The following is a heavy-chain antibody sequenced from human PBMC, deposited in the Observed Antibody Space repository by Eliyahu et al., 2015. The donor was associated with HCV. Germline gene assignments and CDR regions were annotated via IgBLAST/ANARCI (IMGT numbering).Heavy chain of an antibody. D-gene: IGHD6-13*01. Sequence: EVQLLESGGELVQPGGSLRLSCAAXGFTFSNYVISWVRQAPGKGLEWVSSISESGSPTYYAESVKGRFTISRDNSKDTLYLLMDSLRVEDTALYYCVKSERQQLGTCWGQGTLVTVSS. J-gene: IGHJ1*01. CDR2: ISESGSPT. V-gene: IGHV3-23*01. CDR3: VKSERQQLGTC. CDR1: GFTFSNYV.